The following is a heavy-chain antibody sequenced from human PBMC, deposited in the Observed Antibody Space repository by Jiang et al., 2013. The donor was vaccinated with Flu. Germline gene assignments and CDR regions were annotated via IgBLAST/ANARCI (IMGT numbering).Heavy chain of an antibody. J-gene: IGHJ4*02. CDR2: VNHSGST. D-gene: IGHD3-22*01. CDR3: ARRPPPAGGNSGYHYPY. V-gene: IGHV4-34*01. Sequence: KPSETLSLTCAVYGGSFSGYYWSWIRQPPGKGLEWIGEVNHSGSTNYNPSLKSRVTISVDTSKNQFSLKLTSVTAADTAVYYCARRPPPAGGNSGYHYPYWSQGNLVTVSS. CDR1: GGSFSGYY.